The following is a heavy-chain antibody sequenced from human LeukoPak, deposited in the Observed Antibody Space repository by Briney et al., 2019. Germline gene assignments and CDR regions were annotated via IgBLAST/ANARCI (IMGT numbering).Heavy chain of an antibody. Sequence: ASVTVSFTISGYSLTELSMHLVRQAPGKGLEWLGGFDPENGENIYTQKFQGRVTMTENSYKNTVYMELSTLTSEDTAVYYSATFDRDRLLYGAFDNWGQGTMVIVSS. D-gene: IGHD2-2*02. J-gene: IGHJ3*02. CDR2: FDPENGEN. CDR3: ATFDRDRLLYGAFDN. V-gene: IGHV1-24*01. CDR1: GYSLTELS.